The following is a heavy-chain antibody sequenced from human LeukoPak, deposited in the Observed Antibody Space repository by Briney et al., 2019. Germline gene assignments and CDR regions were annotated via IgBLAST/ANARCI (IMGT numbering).Heavy chain of an antibody. J-gene: IGHJ4*02. CDR3: ARLNTRLRLRRGPFDY. V-gene: IGHV3-7*01. D-gene: IGHD5-12*01. CDR1: GFTFSSYW. Sequence: GGSLRLSCAASGFTFSSYWMSWVRQAPGKGLEWVANIKQDGSEKYYVDSVKGRFTISRDNAKNSLYLQMNSLRAEDTAVYYCARLNTRLRLRRGPFDYWGQGTLVTVSS. CDR2: IKQDGSEK.